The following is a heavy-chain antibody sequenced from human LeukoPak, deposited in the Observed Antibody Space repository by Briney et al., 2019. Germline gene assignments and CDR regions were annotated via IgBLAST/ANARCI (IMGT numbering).Heavy chain of an antibody. Sequence: GRSLRLSCAASGFTFSSYGMHWVRQAPGKGLEWVAVISYDGSNKYYADSVKGRFTISRDNSKNTLYLQMNSLRAEDTAVYYRAKEKELTTILDYWGQGTLVTVSS. CDR3: AKEKELTTILDY. D-gene: IGHD1-1*01. CDR1: GFTFSSYG. V-gene: IGHV3-30*18. J-gene: IGHJ4*02. CDR2: ISYDGSNK.